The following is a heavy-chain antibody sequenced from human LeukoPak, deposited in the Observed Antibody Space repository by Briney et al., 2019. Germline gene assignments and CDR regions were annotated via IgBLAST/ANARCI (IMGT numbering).Heavy chain of an antibody. V-gene: IGHV3-23*01. Sequence: GDSLRLSYAASGFNFSSYAMSGVGPAPGKGLEWVSAISGSGGSPYYADSVKGRFTISRDNSKNTLYLQMNSLRAEYPAVYCCAKSAPDEVVVVTAIRGPLDYWGQGTLVTVSS. J-gene: IGHJ4*02. CDR3: AKSAPDEVVVVTAIRGPLDY. CDR1: GFNFSSYA. D-gene: IGHD2-21*02. CDR2: ISGSGGSP.